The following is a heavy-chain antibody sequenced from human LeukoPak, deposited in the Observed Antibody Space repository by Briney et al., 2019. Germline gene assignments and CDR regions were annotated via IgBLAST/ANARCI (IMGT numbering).Heavy chain of an antibody. CDR1: GYTFTDYY. CDR2: VDPEDGET. CDR3: ATMADSTRGFG. J-gene: IGHJ4*02. V-gene: IGHV1-69-2*01. Sequence: ASVKISCKVSGYTFTDYYMHWVQQAPGKGLEWMGLVDPEDGETIYAEKFQGRVTITADTSTDTAYMELSSLRSEDTAAYYCATMADSTRGFGWGQGTLVTVSS. D-gene: IGHD3-22*01.